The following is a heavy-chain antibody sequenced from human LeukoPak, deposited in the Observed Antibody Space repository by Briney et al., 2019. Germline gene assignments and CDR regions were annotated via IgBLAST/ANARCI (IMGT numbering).Heavy chain of an antibody. V-gene: IGHV4-31*03. CDR2: IYYSGST. CDR3: ARDCIAAARSSGCSV. Sequence: SQTLSLTCTVSGGSISSGGYYWSWIRQHPGKGLEWIGYIYYSGSTYYNPSLKSRVAISVDTSKNQFSLKLSSVTAADTAVYYCARDCIAAARSSGCSVWGQGTLVTVSS. J-gene: IGHJ4*02. D-gene: IGHD6-13*01. CDR1: GGSISSGGYY.